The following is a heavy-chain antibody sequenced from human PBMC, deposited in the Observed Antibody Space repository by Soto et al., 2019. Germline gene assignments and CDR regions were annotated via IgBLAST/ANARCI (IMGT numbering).Heavy chain of an antibody. Sequence: ASVKVSCKASGYTFSSYDINWVRQATGQGLEWMGWLNPNSGDTGYAQKFQGRVTLTRNTSINTAYIELSSLTSDDTAVYYCATSGAGWYLYWGQGTLVTVSS. D-gene: IGHD6-19*01. CDR3: ATSGAGWYLY. CDR2: LNPNSGDT. J-gene: IGHJ4*02. CDR1: GYTFSSYD. V-gene: IGHV1-8*01.